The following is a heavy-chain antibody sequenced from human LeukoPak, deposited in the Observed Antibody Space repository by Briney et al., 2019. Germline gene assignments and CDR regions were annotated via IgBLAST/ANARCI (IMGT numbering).Heavy chain of an antibody. CDR2: ISSSGTTI. CDR3: AREREIVATMGYFDY. CDR1: GFTFSTFS. J-gene: IGHJ4*02. V-gene: IGHV3-48*01. D-gene: IGHD5-12*01. Sequence: PGGSLRLSCAASGFTFSTFSMNWVRQAPGKGLEWVSFISSSGTTIYYADSVKGRFTISRDNAKNSLYLQMNSLRAEDTAVYYCAREREIVATMGYFDYWGQGTLVTVSS.